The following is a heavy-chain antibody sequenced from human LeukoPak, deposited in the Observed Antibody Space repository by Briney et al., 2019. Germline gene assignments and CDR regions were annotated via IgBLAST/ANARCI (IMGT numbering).Heavy chain of an antibody. V-gene: IGHV3-48*03. CDR1: GFTFSSYE. J-gene: IGHJ4*02. CDR2: ISSSGSTI. CDR3: ARVDWLLQFDY. D-gene: IGHD3-9*01. Sequence: GGSLRLSCAASGFTFSSYEMNWVRQAPGKGLEWVPYISSSGSTIYYADSVKGRFTISRDNAKNSLYLQMNSLRAEDTAVYYCARVDWLLQFDYWGQGTLVTVSS.